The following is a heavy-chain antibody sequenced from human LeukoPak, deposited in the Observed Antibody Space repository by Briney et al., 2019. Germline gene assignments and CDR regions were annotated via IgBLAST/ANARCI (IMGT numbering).Heavy chain of an antibody. V-gene: IGHV4-30-4*01. Sequence: SQTLSLTCTVSGDSISSGDYYWRWIRQPPGKGLEWIGYIYYSGSTNYNPSLKSRVTISIDTSKNQFSLKLSSVTAADTGVYYCVRGVWYGELPPDYWGQGTLVTVSS. CDR3: VRGVWYGELPPDY. CDR2: IYYSGST. CDR1: GDSISSGDYY. J-gene: IGHJ4*02. D-gene: IGHD3-10*01.